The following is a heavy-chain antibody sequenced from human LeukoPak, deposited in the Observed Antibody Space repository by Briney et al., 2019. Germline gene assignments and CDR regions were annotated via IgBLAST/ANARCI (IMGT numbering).Heavy chain of an antibody. CDR1: GYTFTGYY. D-gene: IGHD2-15*01. Sequence: ASVKVSCKASGYTFTGYYMHWVRQAPGQGLEWMGWINPNSGGTNYAQKFQGRVTITRDTSISTAYMELSRLRSDDTAVYYCARESQYCSGGSCYYNWFDPWGQGTLVTVSS. CDR3: ARESQYCSGGSCYYNWFDP. J-gene: IGHJ5*02. CDR2: INPNSGGT. V-gene: IGHV1-2*02.